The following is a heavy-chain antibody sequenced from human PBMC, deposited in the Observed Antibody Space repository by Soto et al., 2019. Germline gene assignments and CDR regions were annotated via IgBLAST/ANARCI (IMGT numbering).Heavy chain of an antibody. J-gene: IGHJ6*02. CDR2: IYHTGDT. V-gene: IGHV4-30-2*01. CDR3: ASRSPGYYYAMDV. Sequence: SETLSLTCAVSGGSITTGGYSWSWIRQPPGKGLEWIGHIYHTGDTYYNPSLKSRVTILLDRSKNQFSLKLNSVAAADTAVFYCASRSPGYYYAMDVWGQGTTVT. CDR1: GGSITTGGYS.